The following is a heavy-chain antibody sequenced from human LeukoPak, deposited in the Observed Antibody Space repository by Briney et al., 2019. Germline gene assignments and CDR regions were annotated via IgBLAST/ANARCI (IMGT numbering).Heavy chain of an antibody. CDR2: IKEDGSEI. V-gene: IGHV3-7*01. CDR3: VRDVVGGRLDL. Sequence: GGSLRLSCAVSGITLSNYGMSWVRQAAGKELEWVANIKEDGSEIEYADSAKGRFTISRDNTKNSLYLQMNSLRAEDTAVYYCVRDVVGGRLDLWGQGTLVTVSS. J-gene: IGHJ5*02. D-gene: IGHD4-23*01. CDR1: GITLSNYG.